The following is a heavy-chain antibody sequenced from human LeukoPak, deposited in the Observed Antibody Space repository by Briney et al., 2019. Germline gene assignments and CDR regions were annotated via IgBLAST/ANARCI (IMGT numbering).Heavy chain of an antibody. CDR3: AKMPTGTTKRGYYYYYMDV. CDR1: GFTFSSYG. J-gene: IGHJ6*03. V-gene: IGHV3-30*02. Sequence: GGSLRLSCAASGFTFSSYGMHWLRQAPGKGLEWVAFIWYDGSNKYYADSVKGRFTISRDNSKNTLYLQMNSLRDEDTAVYYCAKMPTGTTKRGYYYYYMDVWGKGTTVTVSS. D-gene: IGHD1-1*01. CDR2: IWYDGSNK.